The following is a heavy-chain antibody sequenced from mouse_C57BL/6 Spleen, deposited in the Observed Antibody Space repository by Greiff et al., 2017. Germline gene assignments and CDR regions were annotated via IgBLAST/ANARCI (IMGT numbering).Heavy chain of an antibody. V-gene: IGHV1-80*01. Sequence: QVQLQQSGAELVKPGASVKISCKASGYAFSSYWMNWVKQRPGKGLEWIGQIYPGDGDTNYNGKFKGKATLTADKSSSTAYMQLSSLTSEDSAVYFCARKDGYYGGWYFDVWGTGTTVTVSS. CDR3: ARKDGYYGGWYFDV. CDR2: IYPGDGDT. D-gene: IGHD2-3*01. J-gene: IGHJ1*03. CDR1: GYAFSSYW.